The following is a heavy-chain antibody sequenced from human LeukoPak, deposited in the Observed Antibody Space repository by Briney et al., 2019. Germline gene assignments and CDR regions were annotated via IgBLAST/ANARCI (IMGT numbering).Heavy chain of an antibody. CDR3: ARWAGSYVAGHFDY. J-gene: IGHJ4*02. CDR1: GYTFTYYY. CDR2: INPDSGDT. Sequence: GASVKVSCKASGYTFTYYYIHWMRQAPGQGLEWMGWINPDSGDTSYAQKFQGRVTMTRDTSISTVYVELSRLRSDDTAVYYCARWAGSYVAGHFDYWGQGTLVTVSS. V-gene: IGHV1-2*02. D-gene: IGHD6-19*01.